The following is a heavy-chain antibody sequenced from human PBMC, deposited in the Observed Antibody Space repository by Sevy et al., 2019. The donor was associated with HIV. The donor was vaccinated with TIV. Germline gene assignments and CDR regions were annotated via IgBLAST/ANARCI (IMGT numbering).Heavy chain of an antibody. CDR3: AKGGIWSPPTCFDP. J-gene: IGHJ5*02. CDR1: GFTFSSFA. V-gene: IGHV3-23*01. Sequence: GGSLRLSCAASGFTFSSFAMSWVRQAPGKGLEWVSAIIGSGASTNYADSVKGRFTISRDNSKNTLYLQMNSLRAEDTAVYYCAKGGIWSPPTCFDPWGQGTLVTVSS. D-gene: IGHD3-3*01. CDR2: IIGSGAST.